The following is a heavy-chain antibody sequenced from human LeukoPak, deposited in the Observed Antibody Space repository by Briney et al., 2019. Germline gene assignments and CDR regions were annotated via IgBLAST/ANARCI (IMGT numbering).Heavy chain of an antibody. CDR1: GGSISSSSYY. Sequence: SETLSLTCTVSGGSISSSSYYWGWIRQPPGKGLEWIGSIYYSGSTNYNPSLKSRVTISVDTSKNQFSLKLSSVTAADTAVYYCARATTRYGDLYYFDYWGQGTLVTVSS. CDR2: IYYSGST. J-gene: IGHJ4*02. CDR3: ARATTRYGDLYYFDY. V-gene: IGHV4-39*07. D-gene: IGHD4-17*01.